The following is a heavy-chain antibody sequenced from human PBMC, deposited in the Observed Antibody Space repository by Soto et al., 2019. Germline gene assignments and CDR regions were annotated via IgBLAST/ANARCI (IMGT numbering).Heavy chain of an antibody. J-gene: IGHJ6*02. CDR2: ISGSGGST. CDR3: ASQKRIHYGMDV. CDR1: GFTFSSYA. V-gene: IGHV3-23*01. D-gene: IGHD6-25*01. Sequence: GESLKISCAASGFTFSSYAMSWVRQAPGKGLEWVSAISGSGGSTYYADSVKGRFTISRDNSKNTLYLQMNSLRAEDTAVYYCASQKRIHYGMDVWGQGTTVTVSS.